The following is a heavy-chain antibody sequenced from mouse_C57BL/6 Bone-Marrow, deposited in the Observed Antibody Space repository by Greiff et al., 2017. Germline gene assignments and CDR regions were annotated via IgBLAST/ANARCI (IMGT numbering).Heavy chain of an antibody. Sequence: QVQLQQSGDELVKPGASVKMSCKASGYTFTTYPIEWMKQNHGKSLEWIGNFHPYNDDTKYNEKFKGKATLTVEKSSSTVYLELSRLTSDDSAVYYCARLNWDVGYFDYWGQGTTLTVSS. CDR2: FHPYNDDT. V-gene: IGHV1-47*01. CDR3: ARLNWDVGYFDY. D-gene: IGHD4-1*01. J-gene: IGHJ2*01. CDR1: GYTFTTYP.